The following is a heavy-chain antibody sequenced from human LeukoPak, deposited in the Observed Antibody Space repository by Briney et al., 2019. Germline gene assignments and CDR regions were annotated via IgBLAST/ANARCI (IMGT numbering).Heavy chain of an antibody. V-gene: IGHV3-21*01. CDR3: ARDGRIWFGEMNAFDI. CDR1: GFTFSSYS. CDR2: ISSSSSYI. D-gene: IGHD3-10*01. Sequence: GGSLRLSCAASGFTFSSYSMNWVRQAPGKGLEWVSSISSSSSYIYYADSVKGRFTISRDNAKNSLYLQMNSLRAEDTAVYYCARDGRIWFGEMNAFDIWGQGTMVTVSA. J-gene: IGHJ3*02.